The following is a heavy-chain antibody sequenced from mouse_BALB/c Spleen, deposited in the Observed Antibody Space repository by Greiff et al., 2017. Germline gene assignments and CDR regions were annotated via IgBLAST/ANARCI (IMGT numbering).Heavy chain of an antibody. V-gene: IGHV1-84*02. D-gene: IGHD2-10*02. CDR2: IYPGSGNT. CDR1: GYTFTDYY. CDR3: AREGYGSLDY. Sequence: QVQLQQSGPELVKPGASVKISCKASGYTFTDYYINWVKQKPGQGLECIGWIYPGSGNTKYNEKFKGKATLTVDTSSSTAYMQLSSLTSEDTAVYFCAREGYGSLDYWGQGTTLTVSS. J-gene: IGHJ2*01.